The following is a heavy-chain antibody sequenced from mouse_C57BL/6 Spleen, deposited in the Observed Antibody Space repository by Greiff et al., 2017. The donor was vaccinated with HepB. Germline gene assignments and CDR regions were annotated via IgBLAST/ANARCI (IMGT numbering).Heavy chain of an antibody. D-gene: IGHD2-5*01. V-gene: IGHV14-2*01. Sequence: VHLKQSGAELVKPGASVKLSCTASGFNIKDYYMHWVKQRTEQGLEWIGRIDPEDGETKYATKFQGKATITADTSSNTAYLQLSSLTSEDTAVYYGARGYSNFFDYWGQGTTLTVSS. CDR2: IDPEDGET. CDR1: GFNIKDYY. J-gene: IGHJ2*01. CDR3: ARGYSNFFDY.